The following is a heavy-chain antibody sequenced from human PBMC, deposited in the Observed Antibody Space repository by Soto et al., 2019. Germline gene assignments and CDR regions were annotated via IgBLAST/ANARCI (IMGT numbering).Heavy chain of an antibody. CDR2: IYYSGST. CDR1: CGSITTVGYH. Sequence: PSEALSLTCTFSCGSITTVGYHWSWTHRHPGKGLEWIGYIYYSGSTYYNPSLKSRVTISVDTSKNQFSLKLSSVTAADTAVYYCARVCGGDCHYGMDVWGQGTTVTVSS. CDR3: ARVCGGDCHYGMDV. D-gene: IGHD2-21*02. J-gene: IGHJ6*02. V-gene: IGHV4-31*03.